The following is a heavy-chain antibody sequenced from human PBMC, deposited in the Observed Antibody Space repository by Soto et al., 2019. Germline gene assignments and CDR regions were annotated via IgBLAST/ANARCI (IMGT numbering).Heavy chain of an antibody. Sequence: GASVKVSCKASGYTFTSYYMHWVRQAPGQGLEWMGIINPSDGSTTYAQKFQGRLTVTRDTSTSTVYMNLSSLRSEDTAIYYCARVALSGGGWLDPWGQGTLVTSPQ. J-gene: IGHJ5*02. CDR3: ARVALSGGGWLDP. D-gene: IGHD1-26*01. CDR1: GYTFTSYY. V-gene: IGHV1-46*01. CDR2: INPSDGST.